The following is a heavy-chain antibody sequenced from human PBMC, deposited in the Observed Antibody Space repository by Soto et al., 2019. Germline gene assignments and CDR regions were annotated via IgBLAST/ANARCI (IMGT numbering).Heavy chain of an antibody. CDR1: GGSISSSCYY. J-gene: IGHJ1*01. D-gene: IGHD3-10*01. CDR3: VRGVLS. V-gene: IGHV4-31*01. CDR2: IHHSGST. Sequence: SETLSLTCNVSGGSISSSCYYWTCIRQHPGKGPEWIGNIHHSGSTFYNPSLKSPVSISVDTSKNQFSLKLSSVTAADTAVYFCVRGVLSWGQGTLVTVS.